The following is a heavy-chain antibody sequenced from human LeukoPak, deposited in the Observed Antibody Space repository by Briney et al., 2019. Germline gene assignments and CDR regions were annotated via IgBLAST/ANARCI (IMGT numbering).Heavy chain of an antibody. J-gene: IGHJ6*02. CDR1: GGSFSDYY. CDR2: INHSGST. D-gene: IGHD2-15*01. Sequence: SETLSLTCAVDGGSFSDYYWSWIRQPPGKGLEWIGEINHSGSTNYNPSLKSRVTISVDTSKNQFSLKLSSVTAADTAVYYCARGTKDIFLYYYYYYGMDVWGQGTTVTVSS. CDR3: ARGTKDIFLYYYYYYGMDV. V-gene: IGHV4-34*01.